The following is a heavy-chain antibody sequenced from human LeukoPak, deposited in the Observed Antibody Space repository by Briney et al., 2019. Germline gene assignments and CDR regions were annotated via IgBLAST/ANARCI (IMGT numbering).Heavy chain of an antibody. Sequence: PSETLSLTCALSGGSISNDNWWSWVRQPPGKGLEWIGEIFHSGSTNYNPSLKSRLTISLDKSKDQFSLKLSSVTAADTAVYYCARYNCTNGVCYIAYWGQGTLVTVSS. CDR2: IFHSGST. J-gene: IGHJ4*02. CDR3: ARYNCTNGVCYIAY. CDR1: GGSISNDNW. D-gene: IGHD2-8*01. V-gene: IGHV4-4*02.